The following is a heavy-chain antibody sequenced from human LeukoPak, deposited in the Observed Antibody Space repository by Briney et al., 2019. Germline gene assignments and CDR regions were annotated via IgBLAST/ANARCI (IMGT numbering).Heavy chain of an antibody. CDR1: GFTFSSYG. Sequence: GGSLRLSCAASGFTFSSYGMHWVRQAPGKGLEWVAVISYDGSNKYYADSVKGRFTISRDNSKNTLYPQMNSLRAEDTAVYYCAKAQSHYYDSSGSDYWGQGTLVTVSS. D-gene: IGHD3-22*01. J-gene: IGHJ4*02. V-gene: IGHV3-30*18. CDR2: ISYDGSNK. CDR3: AKAQSHYYDSSGSDY.